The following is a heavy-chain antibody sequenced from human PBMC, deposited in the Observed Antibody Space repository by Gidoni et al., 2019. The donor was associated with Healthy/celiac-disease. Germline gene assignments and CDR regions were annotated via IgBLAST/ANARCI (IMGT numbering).Heavy chain of an antibody. Sequence: EVQLVESAGCLVQPGGSLRLSCAASAFTFSSYAMSWVRQAPGKGLEGVSVISGRGGGTYYADSVKGRFTITRDNSKNKLYLQMNSLRAEDTAVYYCAKDLFYYGDYVFDYWGQGTLVTVSS. J-gene: IGHJ4*02. V-gene: IGHV3-23*04. D-gene: IGHD4-17*01. CDR3: AKDLFYYGDYVFDY. CDR2: ISGRGGGT. CDR1: AFTFSSYA.